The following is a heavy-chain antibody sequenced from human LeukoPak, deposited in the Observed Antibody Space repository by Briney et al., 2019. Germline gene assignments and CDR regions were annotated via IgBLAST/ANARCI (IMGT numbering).Heavy chain of an antibody. CDR3: ARGAGYSREVNYYHYMDV. D-gene: IGHD5-12*01. CDR2: IYPRGST. CDR1: GGSISSGSYS. V-gene: IGHV4-30-2*01. Sequence: SQTLSLTCAVSGGSISSGSYSWSWIRQPPGKGLEWIGYIYPRGSTYYNPSLKSRVILSLDKSANQFSLNLSSVTAADTAVYYCARGAGYSREVNYYHYMDVWGKGTTVTVSS. J-gene: IGHJ6*03.